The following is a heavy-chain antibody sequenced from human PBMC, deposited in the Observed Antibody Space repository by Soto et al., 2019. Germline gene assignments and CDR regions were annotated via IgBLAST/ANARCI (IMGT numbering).Heavy chain of an antibody. CDR1: GFTFSNYG. D-gene: IGHD4-17*01. J-gene: IGHJ4*02. CDR2: ISYHGRDK. Sequence: QVQLVESGGGVVQPGRSLRLSCAAAGFTFSNYGMHWVRQAPGKGLEWVAVISYHGRDKDYADSVKGRFTISRDNSKNTLYLHMYSLRAEDTAVYYCSKVHFTTTVTTAGYWGQGTLVTVSS. CDR3: SKVHFTTTVTTAGY. V-gene: IGHV3-30*18.